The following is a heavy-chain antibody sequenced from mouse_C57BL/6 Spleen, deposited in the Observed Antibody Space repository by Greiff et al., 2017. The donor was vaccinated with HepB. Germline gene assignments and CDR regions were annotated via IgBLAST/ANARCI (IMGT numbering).Heavy chain of an antibody. V-gene: IGHV1-66*01. CDR1: GYSFTSYY. J-gene: IGHJ3*01. D-gene: IGHD1-1*01. CDR2: IYPGSGNT. CDR3: ARDHYGSSYPFAY. Sequence: QVQLQQSGPELVKPGASVKISCKASGYSFTSYYIHWVKQRPGQGLEWIGWIYPGSGNTKYNEKFKGKATLTADTSSSTAYMQLSSLTSEDSAVYYCARDHYGSSYPFAYWGQGTLVTVSA.